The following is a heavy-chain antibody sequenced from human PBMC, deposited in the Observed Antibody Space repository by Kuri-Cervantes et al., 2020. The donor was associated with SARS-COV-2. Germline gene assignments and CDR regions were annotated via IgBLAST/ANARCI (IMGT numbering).Heavy chain of an antibody. V-gene: IGHV3-7*01. D-gene: IGHD2-2*01. CDR1: GFSLSGFW. Sequence: GESLKISCAASGFSLSGFWMTWVRQAPGKGLEWVAYIRQDGGDTYYEDSVKGRFTISRDDAKNSVYLQMNNMRVEDTAVFYCVRVGPLSSWYPTRYLDSWGQGTPVTVSS. J-gene: IGHJ4*02. CDR3: VRVGPLSSWYPTRYLDS. CDR2: IRQDGGDT.